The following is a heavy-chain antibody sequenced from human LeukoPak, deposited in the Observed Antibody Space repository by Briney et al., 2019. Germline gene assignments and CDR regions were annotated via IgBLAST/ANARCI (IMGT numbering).Heavy chain of an antibody. V-gene: IGHV4-31*03. D-gene: IGHD3-16*01. J-gene: IGHJ5*02. Sequence: SETLSLTCTVSGGSISSGGYYRSWIRQHPGKGLEWIGYIYYSGSTYYNPSLKSRVTISVDTSKNQFSPKLSSVTAADTAVYYWARDKASKTTRGLGEYGAGFAPGGKEPLLTVS. CDR1: GGSISSGGYY. CDR2: IYYSGST. CDR3: ARDKASKTTRGLGEYGAGFAP.